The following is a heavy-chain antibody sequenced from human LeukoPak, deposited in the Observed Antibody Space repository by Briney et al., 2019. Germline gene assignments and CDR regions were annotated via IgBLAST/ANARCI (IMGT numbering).Heavy chain of an antibody. CDR1: GGSISSSNW. V-gene: IGHV4-4*02. CDR2: IYHSGST. CDR3: VRADYNGGNPGSFDI. D-gene: IGHD2-8*01. Sequence: SETLSLTCAVSGGSISSSNWWSWIRQPPGKGLEWIGEIYHSGSTNYNPSLKSRVTISVDKSKTQFSLKLNSVTAADTAVYYCVRADYNGGNPGSFDIWGRGTMVTVSS. J-gene: IGHJ3*02.